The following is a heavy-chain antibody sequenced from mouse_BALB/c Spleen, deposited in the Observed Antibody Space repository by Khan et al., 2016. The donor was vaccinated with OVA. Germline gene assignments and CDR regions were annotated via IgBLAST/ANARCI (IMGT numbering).Heavy chain of an antibody. CDR2: INPNNGDT. Sequence: EVQLQQSGPELVKPGASVKMSCKASGYTFTDYYMKWLKQSHGKSLEWIGDINPNNGDTFYNQKFKDKATLTVDKSSSTAYMQLNSLTSDDSAVYYCTRGLFDVWGAGTTVTVSS. V-gene: IGHV1-26*01. J-gene: IGHJ1*01. CDR3: TRGLFDV. CDR1: GYTFTDYY.